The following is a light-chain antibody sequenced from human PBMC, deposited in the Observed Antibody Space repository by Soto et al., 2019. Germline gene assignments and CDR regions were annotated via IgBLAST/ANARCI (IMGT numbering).Light chain of an antibody. CDR1: SSDVGGYEY. Sequence: QSALTQPRSVSGSPGQSVTISCTGTSSDVGGYEYVSWYQQHPGKAPRLLIYHVGQRPAGVPDRFSASKSGTTASLTISGLQADDEAEYFCSSYTAGRTFVFGGGTQLTVL. CDR2: HVG. J-gene: IGLJ2*01. V-gene: IGLV2-11*01. CDR3: SSYTAGRTFV.